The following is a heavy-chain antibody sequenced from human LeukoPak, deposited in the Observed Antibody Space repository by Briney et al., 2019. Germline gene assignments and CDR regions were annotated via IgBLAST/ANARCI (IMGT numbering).Heavy chain of an antibody. J-gene: IGHJ4*02. V-gene: IGHV3-30*02. D-gene: IGHD3-9*01. CDR1: AFTFSSYG. Sequence: GGSLRLSCAASAFTFSSYGMHWVRQAPGKGLEWVAFIRYDGSNKYYADSVKGRFTISRDNSKNTLYLQMNSLRAEDTAVYYCAKDRLLRYPTWYFDYWGQGTLVTVSS. CDR3: AKDRLLRYPTWYFDY. CDR2: IRYDGSNK.